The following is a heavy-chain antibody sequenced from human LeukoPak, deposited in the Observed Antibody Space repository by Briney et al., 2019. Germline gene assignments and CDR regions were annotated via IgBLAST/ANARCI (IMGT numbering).Heavy chain of an antibody. CDR1: GYTFTSYG. J-gene: IGHJ4*02. CDR2: ISAYNGNT. V-gene: IGHV1-18*01. D-gene: IGHD3-10*01. Sequence: GASVKVSCKASGYTFTSYGISWVRQAPGQGLEWMGWISAYNGNTNYAQKLQGRVTMTTDTSTSTAYMELRSLRSDDTAVYYCARVGRRLSEGSLWFRRMGTYYFDYWGQGTLVTVSS. CDR3: ARVGRRLSEGSLWFRRMGTYYFDY.